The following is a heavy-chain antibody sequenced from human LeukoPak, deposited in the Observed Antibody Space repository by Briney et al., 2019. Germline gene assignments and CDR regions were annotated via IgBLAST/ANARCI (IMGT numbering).Heavy chain of an antibody. CDR3: ARGGSGTYSRLFDY. V-gene: IGHV3-7*01. CDR2: INQDGSEK. Sequence: GGPLRLSCVASGFTFSRYWMSWVRQAPGKGLEWVANINQDGSEKYYVDSVKGRFTISRDNAKNSLYLQMNSVRAEDTAVYYCARGGSGTYSRLFDYWGQGTLVTVSS. D-gene: IGHD1-26*01. J-gene: IGHJ4*02. CDR1: GFTFSRYW.